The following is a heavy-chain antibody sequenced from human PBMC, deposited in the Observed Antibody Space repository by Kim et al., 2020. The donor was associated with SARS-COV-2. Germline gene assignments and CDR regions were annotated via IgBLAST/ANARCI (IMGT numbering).Heavy chain of an antibody. CDR1: GFTFSSYG. J-gene: IGHJ5*02. D-gene: IGHD3-3*01. CDR2: ISYDGSNK. Sequence: GGSMRLSCAASGFTFSSYGMHWVRQAPGKGLEWVAVISYDGSNKYYADSVKGRFTISRDNSKNTLYLQMNSLRAEDTVVYYCAKGDYYDFWSGPPDNWFDPWGQGTLVTVSS. V-gene: IGHV3-30*18. CDR3: AKGDYYDFWSGPPDNWFDP.